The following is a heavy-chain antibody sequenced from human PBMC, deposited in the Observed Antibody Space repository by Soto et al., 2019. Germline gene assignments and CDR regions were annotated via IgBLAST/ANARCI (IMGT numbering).Heavy chain of an antibody. CDR3: TTSHYDIWSGYYDAFDI. V-gene: IGHV3-15*01. D-gene: IGHD3-3*01. J-gene: IGHJ3*02. CDR1: GFTFSNAW. CDR2: IKSKTDGGTT. Sequence: GGSLRLSCAASGFTFSNAWMSWVRQAPGKGLEWVGRIKSKTDGGTTDYAAPVKGRFTISRDDSKNTLYLQMNSLKTEDTAMYYCTTSHYDIWSGYYDAFDIWGQGTMVTVSS.